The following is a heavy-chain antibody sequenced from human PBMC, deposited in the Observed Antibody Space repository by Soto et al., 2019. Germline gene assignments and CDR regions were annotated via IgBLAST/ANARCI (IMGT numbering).Heavy chain of an antibody. CDR3: ARVAEMRTGTKGFYYYVDV. J-gene: IGHJ6*03. Sequence: QVQLVQSGAEVKKPGSSVKVSCKASGSTFSNYTISWVRQAPGQGLEWMGRIIPILGVANYAQKFQGRVTITADKATSRADMEMSSLRSEDTAVYDGARVAEMRTGTKGFYYYVDVWCEGTTVTVSS. V-gene: IGHV1-69*02. CDR2: IIPILGVA. CDR1: GSTFSNYT. D-gene: IGHD4-17*01.